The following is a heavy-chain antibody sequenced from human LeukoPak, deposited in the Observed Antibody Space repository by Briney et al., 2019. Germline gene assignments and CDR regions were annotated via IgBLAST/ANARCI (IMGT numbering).Heavy chain of an antibody. CDR1: GFTFSSSA. D-gene: IGHD2-21*01. CDR3: AKAVHSSYYYYGMDV. V-gene: IGHV3-23*01. CDR2: ISGSGGST. Sequence: GGSLRLSCAASGFTFSSSAMNWVRQAPGKGLEWASAISGSGGSTYYADSVKGRFTISRDNSKNTLYLQMNSLRAEDTAVYYCAKAVHSSYYYYGMDVWGQGTTVTVSS. J-gene: IGHJ6*02.